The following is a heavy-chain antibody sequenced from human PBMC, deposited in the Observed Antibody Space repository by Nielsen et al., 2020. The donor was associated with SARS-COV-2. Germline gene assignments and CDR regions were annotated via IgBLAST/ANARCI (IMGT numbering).Heavy chain of an antibody. J-gene: IGHJ5*02. D-gene: IGHD3-3*02. CDR2: INPSGGST. CDR3: ARGLSSIVEANWFDP. CDR1: GYTFTSYY. Sequence: ASVKVSCKASGYTFTSYYIHWVRQAPGQGLEWMGLINPSGGSTRYAQKFQGRVTMTRDTSTSTVYMELSSLTSEDTAVYYCARGLSSIVEANWFDPWGQGTLVTVSS. V-gene: IGHV1-46*01.